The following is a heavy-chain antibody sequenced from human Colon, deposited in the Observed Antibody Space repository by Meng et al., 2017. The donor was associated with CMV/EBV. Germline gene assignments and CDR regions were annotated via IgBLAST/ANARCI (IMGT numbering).Heavy chain of an antibody. CDR3: ATLYYDFWGRYNMDV. V-gene: IGHV4-39*07. CDR1: GGSIFAIEYF. Sequence: SETLSLTCTVSGGSIFAIEYFWGWIRQPPGKGLEWIGSMTYGGTRTYNESFHSRVTVSMDPSKNHFSLKLSSVTAADTATYYCATLYYDFWGRYNMDVWGQGTTVTVSS. CDR2: MTYGGTR. J-gene: IGHJ6*03. D-gene: IGHD3/OR15-3a*01.